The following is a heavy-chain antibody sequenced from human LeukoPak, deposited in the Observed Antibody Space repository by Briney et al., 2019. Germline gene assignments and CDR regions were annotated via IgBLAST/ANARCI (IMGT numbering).Heavy chain of an antibody. D-gene: IGHD4/OR15-4a*01. J-gene: IGHJ6*03. Sequence: PGGSLRLSCAASGFTFNNYAVSWVRQAPGKGLEWVSYISGGGTSYYADSVKCRFTLSRDNSKSTLYLQMSSLRTEDTAVYYCAKNRGATYNYYMVVWGNGTTVTVSS. V-gene: IGHV3-23*01. CDR2: ISGGGTS. CDR1: GFTFNNYA. CDR3: AKNRGATYNYYMVV.